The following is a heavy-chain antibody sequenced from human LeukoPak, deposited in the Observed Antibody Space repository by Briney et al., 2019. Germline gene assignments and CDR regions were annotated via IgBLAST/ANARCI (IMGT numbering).Heavy chain of an antibody. Sequence: ASVKVSCKASGGTFSSYAISWVRQAPGQGLEWMGGIIPIFGTANYAQKFQGRVTITADESTSTAYMELSSLRSEDTAVYYCARVSLGNEPGSPQNYYYYGMDVWGQGTTVTASS. V-gene: IGHV1-69*13. CDR2: IIPIFGTA. CDR3: ARVSLGNEPGSPQNYYYYGMDV. CDR1: GGTFSSYA. J-gene: IGHJ6*02.